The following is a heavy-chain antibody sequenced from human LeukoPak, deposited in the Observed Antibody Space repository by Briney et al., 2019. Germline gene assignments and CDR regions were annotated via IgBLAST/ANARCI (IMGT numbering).Heavy chain of an antibody. CDR3: TTDPTLPRQPHPTITMVRGVAVSQHFDP. CDR2: IKSKTDGGTT. Sequence: PGGSLRLSCAASGFTFSNAWMSWVRQAPGKGLEWVGRIKSKTDGGTTDYAAPVKGRFTISRDDSKNTLYLQMNSLKTEDTAVYYCTTDPTLPRQPHPTITMVRGVAVSQHFDPWGQGTLVTVSS. J-gene: IGHJ5*02. CDR1: GFTFSNAW. V-gene: IGHV3-15*01. D-gene: IGHD3-10*01.